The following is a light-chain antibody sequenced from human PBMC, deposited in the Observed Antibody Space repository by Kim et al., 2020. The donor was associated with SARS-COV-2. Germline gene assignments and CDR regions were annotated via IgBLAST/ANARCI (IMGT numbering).Light chain of an antibody. CDR1: TSNIGSDY. CDR2: RNN. CDR3: ASWDGGLSGPLL. Sequence: QSVLTQPPSASGAPGQRVTISCSGSTSNIGSDYVYWYQQLPGAAPKVLIYRNNERPSGVPDRFSGSKSGTSASLAISGLRSEDEADYYCASWDGGLSGPLLFGGGTQLTVL. J-gene: IGLJ3*02. V-gene: IGLV1-47*01.